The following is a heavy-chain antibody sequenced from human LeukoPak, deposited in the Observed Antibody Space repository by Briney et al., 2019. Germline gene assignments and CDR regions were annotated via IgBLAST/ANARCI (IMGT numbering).Heavy chain of an antibody. D-gene: IGHD2-15*01. V-gene: IGHV4-30-4*01. CDR3: ARLRTVSGGPDY. CDR1: GGSISSGDYY. Sequence: SETLSLTCTVSGGSISSGDYYWSWIRQPPGKGLEWIGYIYYYGATGSNPSLKSRVTISQDTSKNQFSLNLSSVTAADTAVYYCARLRTVSGGPDYWGQGTLVTVSS. CDR2: IYYYGAT. J-gene: IGHJ4*02.